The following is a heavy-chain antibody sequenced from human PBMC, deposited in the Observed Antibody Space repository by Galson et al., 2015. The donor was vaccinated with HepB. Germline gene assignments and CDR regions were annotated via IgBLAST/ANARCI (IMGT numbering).Heavy chain of an antibody. CDR2: IYYSGST. Sequence: ETLSLTCTVSGGSISSSSYYWGWIRQPPGKGLEWIGSIYYSGSTYHNPSLKSRVTISVDTSKNQFSLKLSSVTAADTAVYYCARHRWRVYGGNSVEPPYTYFDLWGRGTLVTVSS. CDR1: GGSISSSSYY. D-gene: IGHD4-23*01. CDR3: ARHRWRVYGGNSVEPPYTYFDL. V-gene: IGHV4-39*01. J-gene: IGHJ2*01.